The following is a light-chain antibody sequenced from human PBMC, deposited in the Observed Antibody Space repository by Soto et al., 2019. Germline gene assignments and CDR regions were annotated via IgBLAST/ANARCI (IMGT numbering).Light chain of an antibody. J-gene: IGKJ4*01. CDR3: QHYKTWPLA. CDR1: QSVSAY. Sequence: EVVLTQSPDALSLSPGERATVSCRASQSVSAYLAWYQQRPGQAPRLLIYDVSNRAPGIPDRFSGGGSGTDFTLSISSLQSEDFAVYYCQHYKTWPLAFGGGTKVEIK. CDR2: DVS. V-gene: IGKV3-11*01.